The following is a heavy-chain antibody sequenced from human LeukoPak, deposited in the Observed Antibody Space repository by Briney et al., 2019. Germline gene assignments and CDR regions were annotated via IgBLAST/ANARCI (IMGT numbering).Heavy chain of an antibody. CDR1: GGSFSGYY. CDR3: ARQYIVVVGGWYFDL. V-gene: IGHV4-34*01. J-gene: IGHJ2*01. D-gene: IGHD2-2*01. CDR2: INHSGST. Sequence: SETLSLTCAVYGGSFSGYYRSWIRQPPGKGLEWIGEINHSGSTNYNPSLKSRVTISVDTSKNQFSLKLSSVTAADTAVYYCARQYIVVVGGWYFDLWGRGTLVTVSS.